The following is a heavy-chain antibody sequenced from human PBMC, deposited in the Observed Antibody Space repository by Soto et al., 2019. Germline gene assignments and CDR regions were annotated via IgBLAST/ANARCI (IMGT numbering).Heavy chain of an antibody. D-gene: IGHD2-21*02. CDR3: ARSIVVVTALDY. J-gene: IGHJ4*02. CDR2: INAGNGNT. Sequence: QVQLVQTGAEEKKPGASVKVSCKASGYTFTSYAMHWVRQAPGQRLEWMGRINAGNGNTKDSQKFQGRVTITRDTSASTAYKELSSLRSEDTAVYYCARSIVVVTALDYWGPGTLVTVSS. V-gene: IGHV1-3*05. CDR1: GYTFTSYA.